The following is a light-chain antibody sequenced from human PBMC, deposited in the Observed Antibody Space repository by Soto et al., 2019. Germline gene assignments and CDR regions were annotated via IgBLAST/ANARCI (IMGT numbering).Light chain of an antibody. Sequence: DVQMTQSPSTLSASIGDRVTITCRASQSISGWLAWYQQKPGKAPKPLISKASTLESGVPSRFSGSGSGTEFTLTISSLQPDDFATYYCQQYNSYPWTFGQGTNVEIK. CDR3: QQYNSYPWT. CDR2: KAS. J-gene: IGKJ1*01. V-gene: IGKV1-5*03. CDR1: QSISGW.